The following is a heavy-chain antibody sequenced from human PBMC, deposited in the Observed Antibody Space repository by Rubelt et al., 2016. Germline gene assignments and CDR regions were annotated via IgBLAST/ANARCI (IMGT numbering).Heavy chain of an antibody. J-gene: IGHJ4*02. CDR3: RGIWGSYIDY. CDR1: GYTFTSYG. D-gene: IGHD3-16*01. Sequence: QVQLVQSGAEVQKPGASVKVSCKASGYTFTSYGISWVRQAPGQGLEWMGWLSAYDGNTNYAQKLQGRVTMTTATSTSTAYMELSSLRSEDTAVYYCRGIWGSYIDYWGQGTLVTVSS. CDR2: LSAYDGNT. V-gene: IGHV1-18*01.